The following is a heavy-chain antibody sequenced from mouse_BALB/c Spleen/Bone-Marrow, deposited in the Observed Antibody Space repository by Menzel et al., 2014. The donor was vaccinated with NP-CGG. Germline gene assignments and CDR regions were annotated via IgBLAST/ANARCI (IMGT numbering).Heavy chain of an antibody. D-gene: IGHD2-4*01. CDR2: INPDSSTI. V-gene: IGHV4-1*02. Sequence: EVKLMESGGGLVQPGGSLKLSCAASGFDFXRYWMSWVRQAPGKGLEWIGEINPDSSTINYTPSLKDKFIISRDNAKNTLYLQMSKVRSEDTALYYCARPPLYYDYAWFAYWGQGTLVTVSA. J-gene: IGHJ3*01. CDR1: GFDFXRYW. CDR3: ARPPLYYDYAWFAY.